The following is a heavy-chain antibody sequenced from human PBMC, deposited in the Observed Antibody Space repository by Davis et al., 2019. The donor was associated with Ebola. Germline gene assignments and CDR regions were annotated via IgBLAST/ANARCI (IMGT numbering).Heavy chain of an antibody. J-gene: IGHJ4*02. V-gene: IGHV4-39*01. Sequence: GSLRLSCTVSGGSISSSSYYWGWIRQPPGKGLEWIGSIYYSGSTYYNPSLKSRVTISVDTSKNQFSLKLSSVTAADTAVNYCAREKLGYCSGGSCYPFDTWGQGTLVTVSS. CDR3: AREKLGYCSGGSCYPFDT. D-gene: IGHD2-15*01. CDR2: IYYSGST. CDR1: GGSISSSSYY.